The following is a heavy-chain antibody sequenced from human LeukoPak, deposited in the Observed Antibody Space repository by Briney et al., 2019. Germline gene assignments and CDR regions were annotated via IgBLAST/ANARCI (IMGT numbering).Heavy chain of an antibody. CDR1: GGSFSGYY. J-gene: IGHJ5*02. Sequence: PSETLSLTCAVYGGSFSGYYWSWICQPPGKGLEWIGEINHSGSTNYNPSLKSRVTISVDTSKNQFSLKLSSVTAADTAVYYCARGEYCSGGSCYYWFDPWGQGTLVTVSS. CDR2: INHSGST. V-gene: IGHV4-34*01. CDR3: ARGEYCSGGSCYYWFDP. D-gene: IGHD2-15*01.